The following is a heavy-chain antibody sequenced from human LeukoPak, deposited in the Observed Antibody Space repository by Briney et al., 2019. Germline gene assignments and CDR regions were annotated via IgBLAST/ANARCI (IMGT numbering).Heavy chain of an antibody. CDR3: AKDAVLNVPAANFDY. D-gene: IGHD2-2*01. J-gene: IGHJ4*02. CDR1: GLTFSKYA. V-gene: IGHV3-23*01. CDR2: ISGSGDHT. Sequence: GGSLRLSCSASGLTFSKYAMSWVRQLPNKGLEWVSGISGSGDHTFYADSVKGRFSVSRDNSKNILYLQMSSLRGDDTAIYYCAKDAVLNVPAANFDYWGQGTSVTVSS.